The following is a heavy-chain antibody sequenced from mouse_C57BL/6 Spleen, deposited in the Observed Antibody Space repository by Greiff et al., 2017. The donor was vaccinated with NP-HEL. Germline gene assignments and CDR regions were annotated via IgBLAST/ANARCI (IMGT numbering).Heavy chain of an antibody. CDR2: IYPRSGNT. J-gene: IGHJ4*01. V-gene: IGHV1-81*01. Sequence: QVQLQQSGAELARPGASVKLSCKASGYTFTSYGISWVKQRTGQGLEWIGEIYPRSGNTYYNEKFKGKATLTADKSSSTAYMELRSLTSEDSAVYFCARTELLRQALAMDYWGQGTSVTVSS. CDR1: GYTFTSYG. D-gene: IGHD1-2*01. CDR3: ARTELLRQALAMDY.